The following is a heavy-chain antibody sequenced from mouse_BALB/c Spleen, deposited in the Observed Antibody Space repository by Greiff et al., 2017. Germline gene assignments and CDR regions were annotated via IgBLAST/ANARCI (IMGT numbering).Heavy chain of an antibody. CDR2: ISNGGGST. D-gene: IGHD1-1*01. CDR3: ARHYYGSSFDY. J-gene: IGHJ2*01. CDR1: GFTFSSYT. Sequence: EVKLMESGGGLVKPGGSLKLSCAASGFTFSSYTMSWVRQTPEKRLEWVAYISNGGGSTYYPDTVKGRFTISRDNAKNTLYLQMSSLKSEDTAMYYCARHYYGSSFDYWGQGTTLTVSS. V-gene: IGHV5-12-2*01.